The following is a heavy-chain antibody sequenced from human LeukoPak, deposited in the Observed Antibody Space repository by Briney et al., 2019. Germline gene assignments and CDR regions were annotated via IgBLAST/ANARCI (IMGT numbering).Heavy chain of an antibody. CDR3: ARYYCSGGSCYSADYNWFDP. CDR1: GYTFTGYY. Sequence: GASVKVSCKASGYTFTGYYMHWVRQAPGQGLEWMGWINPNSGGTNYAQKFQGRVTMTRDKSINTAYLQWSSLKASDIAMYYCARYYCSGGSCYSADYNWFDPWGQGTLVTVSS. V-gene: IGHV1-2*02. CDR2: INPNSGGT. D-gene: IGHD2-15*01. J-gene: IGHJ5*02.